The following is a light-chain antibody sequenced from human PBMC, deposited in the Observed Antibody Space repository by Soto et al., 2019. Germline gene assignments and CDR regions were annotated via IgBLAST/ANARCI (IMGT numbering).Light chain of an antibody. J-gene: IGKJ4*01. CDR3: HQYASEPLT. V-gene: IGKV3-20*01. Sequence: IVLTQSPGTLSLSPGESVTLSCRASQSVGRDYLAWFQHKPGQAPRLLVHHASTRATGVPDRFSGSGSGTDFTFTVSRLEPEDFAIYYCHQYASEPLTFGGGTKLE. CDR1: QSVGRDY. CDR2: HAS.